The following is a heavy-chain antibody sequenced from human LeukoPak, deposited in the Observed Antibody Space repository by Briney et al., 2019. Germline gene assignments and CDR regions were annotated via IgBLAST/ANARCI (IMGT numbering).Heavy chain of an antibody. CDR3: TNSSFQA. Sequence: GGSLRLSCVASGCTSRNSGMHWVRQAPGKGLEWVALIGYDESKQYYADSVKGRFTTSRDNSKNTLYLQMNSLRIDDAAVYYCTNSSFQAWGQGTLVTVSS. CDR2: IGYDESKQ. J-gene: IGHJ5*02. D-gene: IGHD2-15*01. CDR1: GCTSRNSG. V-gene: IGHV3-30*02.